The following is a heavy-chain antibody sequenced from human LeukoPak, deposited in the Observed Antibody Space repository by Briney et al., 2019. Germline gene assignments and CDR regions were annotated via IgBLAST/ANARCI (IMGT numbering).Heavy chain of an antibody. CDR1: GGSFSGYY. Sequence: PSETLSLTCAVYGGSFSGYYWSWLRQPPGKGLEWIGEINHSGSTNYNPSLKSRVTISVDTSKNQFSLKLSSVTAADTAVYYCARQGCSGGSCYLDYFDYWGQGTLGTVSA. CDR2: INHSGST. V-gene: IGHV4-34*01. D-gene: IGHD2-15*01. CDR3: ARQGCSGGSCYLDYFDY. J-gene: IGHJ4*02.